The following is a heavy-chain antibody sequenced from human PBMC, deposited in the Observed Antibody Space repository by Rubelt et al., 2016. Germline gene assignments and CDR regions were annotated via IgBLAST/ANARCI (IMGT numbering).Heavy chain of an antibody. D-gene: IGHD1-1*01. CDR2: ISAYDGNT. Sequence: QVQLVQSGAEVKKPGASVKVSCKASGYTFTSYGISWVRQAPGQGLEWMGWISAYDGNTNYAQQCEGRVTMTTDTSTSTVYMELRSLRSDDTAVYFCARDQLALYAFDIWGQGTMVTVSS. V-gene: IGHV1-18*01. J-gene: IGHJ3*02. CDR1: GYTFTSYG. CDR3: ARDQLALYAFDI.